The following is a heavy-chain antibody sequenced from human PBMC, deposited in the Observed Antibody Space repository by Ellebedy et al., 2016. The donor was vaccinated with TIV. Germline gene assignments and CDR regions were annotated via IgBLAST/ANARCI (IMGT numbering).Heavy chain of an antibody. CDR2: TYHSGGT. J-gene: IGHJ4*02. CDR1: VGSISSGYYYS. D-gene: IGHD1-7*01. Sequence: MPSETLSLTCAVSVGSISSGYYYSWSWIRQPPGKGLEWIGYTYHSGGTYYNPSLKSRVTISVDTSENQFSLRLTSVTAADTALYYCARDGTSVAFDYWGQGTLVTVSS. CDR3: ARDGTSVAFDY. V-gene: IGHV4-30-2*01.